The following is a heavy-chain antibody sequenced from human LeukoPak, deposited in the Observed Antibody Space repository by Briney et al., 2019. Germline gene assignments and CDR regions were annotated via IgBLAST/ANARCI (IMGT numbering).Heavy chain of an antibody. V-gene: IGHV4-4*09. CDR3: ARLRYDFWSGFFDY. CDR2: AFSSGGT. D-gene: IGHD3-3*01. J-gene: IGHJ4*02. Sequence: LETLSLTCTVSGDSISSYYWGWIRQPPGKGLEWIGYAFSSGGTSYNPSLQSQITISLDTSKNQFSLRLTSVTAADTAVYYCARLRYDFWSGFFDYWGQGALVTVSS. CDR1: GDSISSYY.